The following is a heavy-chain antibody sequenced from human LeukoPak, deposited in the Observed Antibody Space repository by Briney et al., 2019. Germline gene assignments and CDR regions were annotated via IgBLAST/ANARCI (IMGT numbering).Heavy chain of an antibody. CDR1: GFTFSSYS. CDR3: AREDYYDSSGYYYYMDV. V-gene: IGHV3-21*01. D-gene: IGHD3-22*01. CDR2: ISSSSSYI. Sequence: GGSLRLSCAASGFTFSSYSMNWVRQAPGKGLEWVSSISSSSSYIHYADSVKGRFTISRDNAKNSLYLQMNSLRAEDTAVYYCAREDYYDSSGYYYYMDVWGKGTTVTVSS. J-gene: IGHJ6*03.